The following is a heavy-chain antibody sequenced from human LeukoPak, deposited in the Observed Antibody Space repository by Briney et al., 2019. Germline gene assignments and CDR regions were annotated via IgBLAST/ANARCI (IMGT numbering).Heavy chain of an antibody. CDR3: AKEGEDYYDSSGYYPPFDY. V-gene: IGHV3-33*06. J-gene: IGHJ4*02. D-gene: IGHD3-22*01. CDR2: IWYDGSNK. Sequence: GGSLRLSCAASGFTFSSYGMHWVRQAPGKGLEWVAVIWYDGSNKYYADSVEGRFTISRDNSKNTLYLQMNSLRAEDTAVYYCAKEGEDYYDSSGYYPPFDYWGQGTLVTVSS. CDR1: GFTFSSYG.